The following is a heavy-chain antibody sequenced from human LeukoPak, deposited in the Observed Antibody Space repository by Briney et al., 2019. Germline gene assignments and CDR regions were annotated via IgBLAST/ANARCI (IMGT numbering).Heavy chain of an antibody. V-gene: IGHV1-69*13. CDR1: GGTFSSYA. CDR3: ARHYDSSGYDPSGYFQH. CDR2: IIPIFGTA. Sequence: SVKVSCKASGGTFSSYAISWVRQAPGQGLEWMGGIIPIFGTANYAQKFQGRVTITADESTSTAYMELSSLRSEDTAVYYCARHYDSSGYDPSGYFQHWGQGTLVTVSS. J-gene: IGHJ1*01. D-gene: IGHD3-22*01.